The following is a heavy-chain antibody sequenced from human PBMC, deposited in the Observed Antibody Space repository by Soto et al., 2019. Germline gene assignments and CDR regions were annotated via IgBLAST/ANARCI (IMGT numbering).Heavy chain of an antibody. CDR3: ARALWGPAGHINWFDP. V-gene: IGHV4-4*02. CDR2: VYHSGST. Sequence: SETLSLTCAVSGGSISTSNWWSWVRQPPGKGLEWIGEVYHSGSTNYNPSFKSRVAMSVDTSKNQFSLKLSSVTAADTAVYYCARALWGPAGHINWFDPWGQGTLVTVSS. CDR1: GGSISTSNW. J-gene: IGHJ5*02. D-gene: IGHD2-2*01.